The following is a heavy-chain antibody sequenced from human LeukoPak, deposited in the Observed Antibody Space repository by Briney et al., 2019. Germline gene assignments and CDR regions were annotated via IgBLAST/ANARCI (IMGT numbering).Heavy chain of an antibody. D-gene: IGHD6-19*01. CDR3: AREETSGWYGY. CDR2: LSYDGRNE. CDR1: GFTFSIYN. V-gene: IGHV3-30*03. J-gene: IGHJ4*02. Sequence: PGGSLRLSCAASGFTFSIYNIRWVRQAPGKRLEWVAVLSYDGRNEFYADSVKGRFTISRDSPKKTVYLQMNRLRTEDTAVYYCAREETSGWYGYWGQGTLVTVSS.